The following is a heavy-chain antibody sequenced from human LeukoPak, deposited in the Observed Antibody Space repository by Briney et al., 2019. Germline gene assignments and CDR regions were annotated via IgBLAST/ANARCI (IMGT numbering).Heavy chain of an antibody. D-gene: IGHD1-1*01. V-gene: IGHV3-74*01. Sequence: GGSLRLYCAASGFTFRSKWMHWVRQAPGKGLVWVSRINTDGSIRSYADSVKGRFTISRDNAKNTLYLEMNSLRVEDTAGYYCVRDLEIVTTPAGITPGDDFDYWGQGALVTVSA. CDR3: VRDLEIVTTPAGITPGDDFDY. J-gene: IGHJ4*02. CDR1: GFTFRSKW. CDR2: INTDGSIR.